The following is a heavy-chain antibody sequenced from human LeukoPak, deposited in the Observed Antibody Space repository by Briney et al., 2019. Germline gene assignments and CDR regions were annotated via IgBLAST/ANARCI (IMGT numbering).Heavy chain of an antibody. CDR3: ASGNDYPYYYYYMDV. Sequence: PSETLSLTCAVYGGSFSGYYWSWIRQPPGKGLEWIGEINHSGSTNYNPSLMSRVTISVDTSKNQFSLKLSSVTAADTAVYYCASGNDYPYYYYYMDVWGKGTTVTVSS. J-gene: IGHJ6*03. CDR1: GGSFSGYY. V-gene: IGHV4-34*01. D-gene: IGHD4-11*01. CDR2: INHSGST.